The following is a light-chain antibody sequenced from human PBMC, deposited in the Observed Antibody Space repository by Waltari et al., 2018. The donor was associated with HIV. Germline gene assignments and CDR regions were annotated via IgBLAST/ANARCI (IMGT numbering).Light chain of an antibody. CDR3: QQYYTTPQT. CDR1: HSVLYRSNNKNY. J-gene: IGKJ1*01. Sequence: DIVMSQSPDSLAVSLGERATFNCTSSHSVLYRSNNKNYLACDQQKPGRPAKLLIYWASTRESGVPGRFSGGGSWTDFSLTISSLQAEDVAVYYCQQYYTTPQTFGQGTKVEIK. V-gene: IGKV4-1*01. CDR2: WAS.